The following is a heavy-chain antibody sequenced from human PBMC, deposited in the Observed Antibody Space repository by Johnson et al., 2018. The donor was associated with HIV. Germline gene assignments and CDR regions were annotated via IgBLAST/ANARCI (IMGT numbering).Heavy chain of an antibody. CDR2: IKQDGSET. V-gene: IGHV3-7*01. Sequence: VQLVESGGGVVRPGGSLRLSCAASAFTFSNAWMSWVRQAPGKGLEWVANIKQDGSETYYVDSVEGRFHISRDNSKNTLYLQMNSLRAEDTAVYYCAKDSSRYYDSRGAFDIWGQGTMVTVSS. J-gene: IGHJ3*02. CDR1: AFTFSNAW. D-gene: IGHD3-22*01. CDR3: AKDSSRYYDSRGAFDI.